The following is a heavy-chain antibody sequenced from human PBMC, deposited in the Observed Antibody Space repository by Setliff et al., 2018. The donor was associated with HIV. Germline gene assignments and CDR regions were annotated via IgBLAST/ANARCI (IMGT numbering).Heavy chain of an antibody. CDR2: ISSSGHMV. CDR1: GLTFSDYY. V-gene: IGHV3-11*04. Sequence: GGSLRLSCAASGLTFSDYYMSWIRQAPGKGLEWISYISSSGHMVKYADSVEGRFTISRDNAKNSLYLQINSLRAEDTAMYYCARETGSGSFYVYWGQGTQVTVSS. D-gene: IGHD3-10*01. J-gene: IGHJ4*02. CDR3: ARETGSGSFYVY.